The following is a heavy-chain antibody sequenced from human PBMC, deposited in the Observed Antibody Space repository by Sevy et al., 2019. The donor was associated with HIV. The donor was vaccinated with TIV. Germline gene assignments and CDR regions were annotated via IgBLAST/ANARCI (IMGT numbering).Heavy chain of an antibody. CDR1: GFTFRNYV. D-gene: IGHD3-10*01. J-gene: IGHJ3*01. Sequence: GGSLRLSCAASGFTFRNYVMNWVRQPPGKGLEWVSVISDAGGTTYYADSVKGRFTISRDDSKSTLYLQMNSLRVEDTAVYFCAKRVAGALAALDFWGQGTMVTVSS. CDR3: AKRVAGALAALDF. V-gene: IGHV3-23*01. CDR2: ISDAGGTT.